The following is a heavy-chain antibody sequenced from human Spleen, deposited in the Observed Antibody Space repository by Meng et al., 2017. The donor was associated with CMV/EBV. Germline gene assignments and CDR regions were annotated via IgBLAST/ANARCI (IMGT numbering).Heavy chain of an antibody. D-gene: IGHD6-13*01. V-gene: IGHV1-18*01. CDR1: GYSFASSG. CDR3: ARDQQLIPAEYFQH. J-gene: IGHJ1*01. Sequence: SGYSFASSGISWVRQAPGQGPEWLGWTSGYNGNTIYAQKFQGRVTMTTDTSTSTAYLELRSLRSDDTAVYYCARDQQLIPAEYFQHWGPGTLVTVSS. CDR2: TSGYNGNT.